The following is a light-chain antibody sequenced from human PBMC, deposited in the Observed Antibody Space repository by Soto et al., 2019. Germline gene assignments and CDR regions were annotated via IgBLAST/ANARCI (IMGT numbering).Light chain of an antibody. CDR3: QQLNSYPPWT. J-gene: IGKJ1*01. CDR2: GAS. V-gene: IGKV1-9*01. CDR1: QGIGSN. Sequence: IQLTQSPSSLSASVGDRVTITCRASQGIGSNLAWYQQKPGRAPKLLIFGASTLQSGVPSRFSGSGSGTDFTLTISSLQPEDFATYFCQQLNSYPPWTFGQGTKVEIK.